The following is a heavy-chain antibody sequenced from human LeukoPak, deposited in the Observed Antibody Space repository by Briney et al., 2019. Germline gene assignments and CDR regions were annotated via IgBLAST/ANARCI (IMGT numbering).Heavy chain of an antibody. CDR1: GGSISSYY. V-gene: IGHV4-59*12. CDR3: ARAPGGNSEFDY. D-gene: IGHD4-23*01. CDR2: IYYSGST. Sequence: PSETLSLTCTVSGGSISSYYWSWIRQPPGKGLEWIGYIYYSGSTNYNPSLKSRVTISVDRSKNQFSLKLSSVTAADTAVYYCARAPGGNSEFDYWGQGTLVTVSS. J-gene: IGHJ4*02.